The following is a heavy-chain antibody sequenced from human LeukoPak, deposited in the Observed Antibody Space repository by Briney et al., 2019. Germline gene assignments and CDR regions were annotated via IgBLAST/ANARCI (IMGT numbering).Heavy chain of an antibody. CDR1: GGSISSGNYY. CDR2: IYSTGST. Sequence: PSETLSLTCTVSGGSISSGNYYWSWIRQPAGKALEWIGRIYSTGSTNYNPSVSSRVTMSVDTSKNQFSLKLRSVTAADTGVYYCARGTDYYDRSGYGGAFDIWGQGTMVTVSS. V-gene: IGHV4-61*02. D-gene: IGHD3-22*01. J-gene: IGHJ3*02. CDR3: ARGTDYYDRSGYGGAFDI.